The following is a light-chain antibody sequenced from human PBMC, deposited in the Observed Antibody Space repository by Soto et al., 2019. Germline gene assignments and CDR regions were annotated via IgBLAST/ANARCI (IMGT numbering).Light chain of an antibody. CDR2: EVT. Sequence: QSALTQPASVSGSPGQSITFSCTGTRLDVGGYNYVSWYQQQPGKAPKLIIYEVTNRPSGVSDRFSGSKSDNTASLTISGLQTEDEADYYSRSSISSTTSPLGTGPKVTVL. J-gene: IGLJ1*01. CDR3: RSSISSTTSP. V-gene: IGLV2-14*03. CDR1: RLDVGGYNY.